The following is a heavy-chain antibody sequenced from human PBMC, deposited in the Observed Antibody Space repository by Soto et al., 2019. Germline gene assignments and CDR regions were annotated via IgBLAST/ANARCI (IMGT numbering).Heavy chain of an antibody. V-gene: IGHV3-33*01. CDR1: GFTFSSYG. CDR2: IWYDGSNK. J-gene: IGHJ4*02. Sequence: QVQLVESGGGVVQPGRSLRLSCAASGFTFSSYGMHWVRQAPGKGLEWVAVIWYDGSNKYYADSVKGRFTISRDNSKNTLYLQMNSLRAEDTAVYYCARGVRDGSGAYHFDYWGQGTLVTVSS. CDR3: ARGVRDGSGAYHFDY. D-gene: IGHD3-10*01.